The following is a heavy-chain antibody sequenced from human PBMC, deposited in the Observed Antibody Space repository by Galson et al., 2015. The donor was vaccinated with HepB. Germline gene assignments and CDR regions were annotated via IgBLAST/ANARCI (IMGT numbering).Heavy chain of an antibody. J-gene: IGHJ1*01. V-gene: IGHV3-30-3*01. CDR2: ISYDGSNK. D-gene: IGHD3-22*01. Sequence: SLRLSCAASGFTFSSYAMHWVRQAPGKGLEWVAVISYDGSNKYYADSVKGRFTISRDNAKNTLYLQMDSLRAEDTAVYYCARDKIEGYYDSSGYYQHWGQGTLVTVSS. CDR1: GFTFSSYA. CDR3: ARDKIEGYYDSSGYYQH.